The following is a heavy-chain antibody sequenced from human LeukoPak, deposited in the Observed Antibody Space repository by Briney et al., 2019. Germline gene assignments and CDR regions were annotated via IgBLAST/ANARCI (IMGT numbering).Heavy chain of an antibody. Sequence: PSETLSLTCTVSGGSINSYYWSWIRQPAGKGLEWIGRIYTSGSTNYNPSLKSRVTMSVDTSKNQFSLKLSSVTAADTAVYYCARDVRYYDSSGYYYTLSFDYWGQGTLVTVSS. J-gene: IGHJ4*02. CDR2: IYTSGST. CDR3: ARDVRYYDSSGYYYTLSFDY. V-gene: IGHV4-4*07. D-gene: IGHD3-22*01. CDR1: GGSINSYY.